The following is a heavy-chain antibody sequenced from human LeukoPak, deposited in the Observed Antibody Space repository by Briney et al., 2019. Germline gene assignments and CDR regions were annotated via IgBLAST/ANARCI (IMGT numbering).Heavy chain of an antibody. CDR1: GFTFDDYA. D-gene: IGHD4-17*01. CDR3: ASPGDYGDYGYDY. CDR2: ISWNSGSI. J-gene: IGHJ4*02. V-gene: IGHV3-9*01. Sequence: GGSLRFSCAASGFTFDDYAMHWVRQAPGKGLEWVSGISWNSGSIGYADSVKGRFTISRDNAKNSLYLQMNSLRADDTAIYYCASPGDYGDYGYDYWGQGTLVTVSS.